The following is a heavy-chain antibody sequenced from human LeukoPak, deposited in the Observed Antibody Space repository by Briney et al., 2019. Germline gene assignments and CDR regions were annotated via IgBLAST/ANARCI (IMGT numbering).Heavy chain of an antibody. J-gene: IGHJ4*02. D-gene: IGHD6-13*01. CDR1: GGSISSGSYY. V-gene: IGHV4-61*02. Sequence: SETLSLTCTVSGGSISSGSYYWSWIRQPAGKGLEWIGRIYTSGSTNYNPSLKSRVTISIDTSKNQFSLKLSSVTAADTAVYYCARSIAAAPRNFFYWGQGTLVTVSS. CDR2: IYTSGST. CDR3: ARSIAAAPRNFFY.